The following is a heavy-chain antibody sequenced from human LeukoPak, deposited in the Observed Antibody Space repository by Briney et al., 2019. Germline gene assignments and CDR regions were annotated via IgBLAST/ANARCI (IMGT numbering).Heavy chain of an antibody. CDR3: ARDPIYYYDSSGYGPSDAFDI. CDR2: ISSSSSYI. D-gene: IGHD3-22*01. V-gene: IGHV3-21*01. Sequence: PGGSLRLSCAASGFTFSSYCMNWVRQAPGKGLEWVSSISSSSSYIYYADSVKGRFTISRDNAKNSLYLQMNSLRAEDTAVYYCARDPIYYYDSSGYGPSDAFDIWGQGTMVTVSS. J-gene: IGHJ3*02. CDR1: GFTFSSYC.